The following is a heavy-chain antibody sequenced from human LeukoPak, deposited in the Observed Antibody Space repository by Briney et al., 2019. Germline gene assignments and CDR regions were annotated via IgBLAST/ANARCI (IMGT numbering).Heavy chain of an antibody. CDR1: GFTFSSYA. J-gene: IGHJ4*02. CDR2: ISGSGGST. V-gene: IGHV3-23*01. Sequence: GGSLRLSCAASGFTFSSYAMSWVRQAPGKGLEWVSAISGSGGSTYYADSVKGRFTISRDNSKNTLYLQMNSLRAEDTAVYYCAKVWLDDSNGYCNPFDYWGQGTLVTVSS. CDR3: AKVWLDDSNGYCNPFDY. D-gene: IGHD3-22*01.